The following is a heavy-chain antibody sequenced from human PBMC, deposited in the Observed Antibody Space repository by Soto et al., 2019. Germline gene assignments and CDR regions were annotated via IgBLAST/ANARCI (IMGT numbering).Heavy chain of an antibody. V-gene: IGHV1-24*01. CDR1: GYTLTELS. J-gene: IGHJ6*03. CDR2: FDPEDGET. Sequence: ASVKVSCKVSGYTLTELSMHWVRQAPGKGLERMGGFDPEDGETIYAQKFQGRVTMTTDTSTDTAYMELRSLRSDDTAVYYCARGRPVGDFWSGNYYMDVWGKGTTVTVSS. CDR3: ARGRPVGDFWSGNYYMDV. D-gene: IGHD3-3*01.